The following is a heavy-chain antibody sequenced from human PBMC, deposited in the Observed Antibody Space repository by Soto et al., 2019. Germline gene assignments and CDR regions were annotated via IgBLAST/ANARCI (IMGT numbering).Heavy chain of an antibody. Sequence: GESLKISCKGFGDSFTSYWIGWVRQMPGKGLEWMGIIYPGDSDTRYSPSFQGQVTISADKSISTAYLQWSSLKASDTAMYYCARTSAAGKYYYGMDVWGQGTTVTVSS. D-gene: IGHD6-13*01. V-gene: IGHV5-51*01. CDR1: GDSFTSYW. J-gene: IGHJ6*02. CDR2: IYPGDSDT. CDR3: ARTSAAGKYYYGMDV.